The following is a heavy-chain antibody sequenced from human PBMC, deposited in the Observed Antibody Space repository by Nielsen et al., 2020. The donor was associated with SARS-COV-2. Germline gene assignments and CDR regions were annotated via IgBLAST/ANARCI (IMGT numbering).Heavy chain of an antibody. CDR2: ISAYNGNT. CDR3: ARGTYYYDSSPSDY. V-gene: IGHV1-18*04. CDR1: GYTFTSYG. D-gene: IGHD3-22*01. J-gene: IGHJ4*02. Sequence: ASVKVSCKASGYTFTSYGISWVQQAPGQGLEWMGWISAYNGNTNYAQKLQGRVTMTTDTSTSTAYMELRSLRSDDTAVYYCARGTYYYDSSPSDYWGQGTLVTVSS.